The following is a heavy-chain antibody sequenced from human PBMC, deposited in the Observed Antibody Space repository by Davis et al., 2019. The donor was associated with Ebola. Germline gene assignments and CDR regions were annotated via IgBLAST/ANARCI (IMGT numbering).Heavy chain of an antibody. Sequence: GESLKISCAASGFTFDDYAMHWVRQAPGKGLEWVSLISGDGGSTYYADSVKGRFTISRDNSKNSLYLQMNSLRTEDTALYYCAKDMRDSGSLRRYSWFDPWGQGTLVTVSS. CDR1: GFTFDDYA. J-gene: IGHJ5*02. V-gene: IGHV3-43*02. CDR2: ISGDGGST. CDR3: AKDMRDSGSLRRYSWFDP. D-gene: IGHD1-26*01.